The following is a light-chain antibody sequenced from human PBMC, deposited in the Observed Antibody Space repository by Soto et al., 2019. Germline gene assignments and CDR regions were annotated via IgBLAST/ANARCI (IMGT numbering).Light chain of an antibody. Sequence: ETVMTHSPGTLSVSPCESATLSCGTSQSVSSNLAWYQQKPGQAPRLLIYGASTRATGIPARFSGSGSGTDFTLTISRLEPEDFAVYYRHQYDSWTFGQGTKVDIK. CDR2: GAS. CDR3: HQYDSWT. J-gene: IGKJ1*01. V-gene: IGKV3D-15*01. CDR1: QSVSSN.